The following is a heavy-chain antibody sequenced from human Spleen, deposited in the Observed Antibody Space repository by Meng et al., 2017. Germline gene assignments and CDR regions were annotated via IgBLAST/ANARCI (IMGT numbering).Heavy chain of an antibody. CDR1: GFTFSSYW. CDR2: ISYSGST. CDR3: ARAPGHGASVDI. J-gene: IGHJ3*02. Sequence: ESLKISCAASGFTFSSYWMSWVRQAPGKGLEWIGYISYSGSTNYNPSLKSRVTISLDTSKRQFSLQLSSVTAADTAVFYCARAPGHGASVDIWGRGTMVTVSS. D-gene: IGHD1-14*01. V-gene: IGHV4-59*01.